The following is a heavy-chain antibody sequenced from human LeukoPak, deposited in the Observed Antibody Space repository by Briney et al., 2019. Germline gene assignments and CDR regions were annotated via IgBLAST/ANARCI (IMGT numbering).Heavy chain of an antibody. CDR3: ARVAPIIAGSYYFDS. CDR1: GGFITNYY. D-gene: IGHD6-13*01. V-gene: IGHV4-59*01. J-gene: IGHJ4*02. Sequence: SETLSLTCSVSGGFITNYYWSWIRQLPGKGLEWIGYIYDRGSTSYSPSLKSRVTMSVDTSKKQFSLKLSSVTAADTALYYCARVAPIIAGSYYFDSWGQGTLVTVSS. CDR2: IYDRGST.